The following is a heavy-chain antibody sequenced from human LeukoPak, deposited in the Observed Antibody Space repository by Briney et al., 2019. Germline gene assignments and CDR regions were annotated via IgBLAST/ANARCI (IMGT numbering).Heavy chain of an antibody. V-gene: IGHV3-23*01. CDR1: GFTFSSYA. CDR2: ISGSGGST. J-gene: IGHJ4*02. Sequence: GGSLRLSCAASGFTFSSYAMSWVRQAPGKGLEWVSAISGSGGSTYYADSVKGRFTISRDNSKNTLYLQMNSLRAEDTAVYYCAQGGSPPDLYCSSTSCYTGVDYWGQGTLVTVSS. CDR3: AQGGSPPDLYCSSTSCYTGVDY. D-gene: IGHD2-2*02.